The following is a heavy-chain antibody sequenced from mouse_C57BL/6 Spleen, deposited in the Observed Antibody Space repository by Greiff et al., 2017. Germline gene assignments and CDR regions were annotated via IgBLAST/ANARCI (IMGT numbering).Heavy chain of an antibody. V-gene: IGHV1-69*01. D-gene: IGHD2-2*01. J-gene: IGHJ4*01. CDR1: GYTFTSYW. CDR2: IDPSDSYT. Sequence: QVQLQQPGAELVMPGASVKLSCKASGYTFTSYWMHWVKQRPGQGLEWIGEIDPSDSYTNYNQQLKGKFTLTVDKSSSTDYIQLSSLTSEDTAVYYCARWLQRGAMDNRGQETSGTVSS. CDR3: ARWLQRGAMDN.